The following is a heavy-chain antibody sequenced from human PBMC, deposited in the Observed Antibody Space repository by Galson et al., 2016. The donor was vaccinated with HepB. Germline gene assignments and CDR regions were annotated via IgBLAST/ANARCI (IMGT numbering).Heavy chain of an antibody. V-gene: IGHV3-23*01. J-gene: IGHJ6*03. CDR3: AKNRGSDYKNYYMNV. D-gene: IGHD4-11*01. CDR1: GFTFSSYA. Sequence: SLRLSCAASGFTFSSYAMHWVRQAPGKGLEWVSSISRSGGVTYYTDSVKGRFTISRDNSKNTMHLQMNSLRAEDTAVYYCAKNRGSDYKNYYMNVWGKGTTVTVSS. CDR2: ISRSGGVT.